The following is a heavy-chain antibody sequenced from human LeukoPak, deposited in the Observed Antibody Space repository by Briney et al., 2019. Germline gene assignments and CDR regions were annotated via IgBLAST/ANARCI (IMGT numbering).Heavy chain of an antibody. CDR1: GGSISSSSYY. J-gene: IGHJ4*02. V-gene: IGHV4-39*01. Sequence: PPETLSLTCTVSGGSISSSSYYWGWIRQPPGKGLEWIGSIYYSGSTYYNPSLKSRVTISVDTSKNQFSLKLSSVTAADTAVYYCARRVRFYYFDYWGQGTLVTVSS. CDR3: ARRVRFYYFDY. CDR2: IYYSGST.